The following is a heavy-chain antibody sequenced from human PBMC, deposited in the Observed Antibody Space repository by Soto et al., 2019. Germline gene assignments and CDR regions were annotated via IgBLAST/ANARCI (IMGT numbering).Heavy chain of an antibody. D-gene: IGHD3-10*01. Sequence: GGSLRLSCAASGFTFDDYAMHWVRQTPGKGLEWVSGVTWNSGTIGYADSVKGRFTISRDNGKNSLYLQMNSLRPEDTALYYCAEDHYGSAIYGMDVWGQGX. V-gene: IGHV3-9*01. J-gene: IGHJ6*02. CDR1: GFTFDDYA. CDR2: VTWNSGTI. CDR3: AEDHYGSAIYGMDV.